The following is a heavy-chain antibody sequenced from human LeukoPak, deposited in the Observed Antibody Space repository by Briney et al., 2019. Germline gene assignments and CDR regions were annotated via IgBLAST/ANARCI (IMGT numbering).Heavy chain of an antibody. J-gene: IGHJ5*02. V-gene: IGHV4-4*08. CDR2: IYTSGST. CDR3: ARVKNWFDP. Sequence: SETLSLTCTVSGGSISSFYWSWIRQPPGKGLEWIGYIYTSGSTSYNPSLRSRVTISVDTSKNHLSLKLSSVTAADTAVYYCARVKNWFDPWGQGTLVTVSS. CDR1: GGSISSFY.